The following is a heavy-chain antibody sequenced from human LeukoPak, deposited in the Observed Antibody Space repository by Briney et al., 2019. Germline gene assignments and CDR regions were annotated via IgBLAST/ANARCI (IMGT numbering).Heavy chain of an antibody. D-gene: IGHD3-10*01. J-gene: IGHJ4*02. V-gene: IGHV4-59*01. CDR2: IYHSGGT. CDR3: ARVGTYYRSLDS. Sequence: SETLSLTCTVSGGSINDASWNWIRQPPGQGLEWIGYIYHSGGTNYNPSLKSRVGISLDTSKNQFSLKLSPVTAADTAVYYCARVGTYYRSLDSWGQGTLVTVSS. CDR1: GGSINDAS.